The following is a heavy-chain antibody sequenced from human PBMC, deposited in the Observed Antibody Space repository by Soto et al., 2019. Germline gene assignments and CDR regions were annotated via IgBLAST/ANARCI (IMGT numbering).Heavy chain of an antibody. V-gene: IGHV3-48*01. Sequence: EVQLVESGGGLVQPGGSLRLSCAASGFTFSSYSMNWVRQAPGKGLEWVSYISSSSSTIYYADSVKGRFTISRDNAKNSLYLQMNSLRAEDTAVYYCARDRLASLTGYYAYYYYYYMDVWGKGTTVTVSS. CDR2: ISSSSSTI. J-gene: IGHJ6*03. D-gene: IGHD3-9*01. CDR1: GFTFSSYS. CDR3: ARDRLASLTGYYAYYYYYYMDV.